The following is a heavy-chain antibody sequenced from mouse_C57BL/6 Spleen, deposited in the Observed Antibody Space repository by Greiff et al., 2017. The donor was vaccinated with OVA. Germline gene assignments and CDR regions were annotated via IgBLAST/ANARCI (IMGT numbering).Heavy chain of an antibody. CDR2: IYPRSGNT. Sequence: VQLQQSGAELARPGASVKLSCKASGYTFTSYGISWVKQSTGQGLEWIGEIYPRSGNTYYNEKFKGKATLTADKSSSTAYMELRSLTSEDSAVYCCALYDYGGAWFADWGQGTMVTVSA. V-gene: IGHV1-81*01. CDR1: GYTFTSYG. J-gene: IGHJ3*01. CDR3: ALYDYGGAWFAD. D-gene: IGHD2-4*01.